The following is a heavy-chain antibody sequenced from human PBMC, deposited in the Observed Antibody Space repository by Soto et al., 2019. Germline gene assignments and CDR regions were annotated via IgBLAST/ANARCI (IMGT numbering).Heavy chain of an antibody. J-gene: IGHJ3*02. CDR2: IIPIFGTA. CDR3: ARQTMKLRYDAFDI. CDR1: GGTFSSYA. D-gene: IGHD3-9*01. V-gene: IGHV1-69*13. Sequence: SVKVSCKASGGTFSSYAIGWVRQAPGQGLEWMGGIIPIFGTANYAQKFQGRVTITADESTSTAYMELSSLRSEDTAVYYCARQTMKLRYDAFDIWGQGTMVPVSS.